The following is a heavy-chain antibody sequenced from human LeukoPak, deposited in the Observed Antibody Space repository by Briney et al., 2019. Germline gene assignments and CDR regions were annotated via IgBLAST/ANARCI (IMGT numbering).Heavy chain of an antibody. CDR2: IYSGGST. V-gene: IGHV3-66*04. J-gene: IGHJ6*02. D-gene: IGHD1-20*01. CDR3: ARHNITGTVISYYYYGTDV. Sequence: GGSLRLSCAASGFTFSSYAMSWVRQAPGKGLEWVSVIYSGGSTYYADSVKGRFTISRDNSKDTLYLQMNSLRAEDTAVYYCARHNITGTVISYYYYGTDVWGQGTTVTVSS. CDR1: GFTFSSYA.